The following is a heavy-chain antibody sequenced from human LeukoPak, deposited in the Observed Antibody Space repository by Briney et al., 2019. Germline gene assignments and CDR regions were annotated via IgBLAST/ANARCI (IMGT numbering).Heavy chain of an antibody. CDR3: ARHKAERGSSGYDWGAFDV. V-gene: IGHV5-51*01. J-gene: IGHJ3*01. D-gene: IGHD5-12*01. CDR2: IYPDDSDT. Sequence: GESLKISCKGSGYRFTSYWIGWVRQMPGKGLEWMGIIYPDDSDTRYSPSFQGQVTISADKSISTAYLQWSSLKASDTAMYYCARHKAERGSSGYDWGAFDVWGQGTMVTVSS. CDR1: GYRFTSYW.